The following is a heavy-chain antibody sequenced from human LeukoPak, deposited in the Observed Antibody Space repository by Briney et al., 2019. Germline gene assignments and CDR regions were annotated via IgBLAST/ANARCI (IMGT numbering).Heavy chain of an antibody. V-gene: IGHV3-23*01. CDR1: GFTFSSYG. CDR2: ISGSGGST. CDR3: AKVHPSTWEVGGLDY. J-gene: IGHJ4*02. D-gene: IGHD1-26*01. Sequence: GGTLRLSCAASGFTFSSYGMSWVRQAPGKGLEWVSAISGSGGSTYYADSVKGRFTISRDNSKNTLYLQMNSLRAEDTAVYYCAKVHPSTWEVGGLDYWGQGTLVTVSS.